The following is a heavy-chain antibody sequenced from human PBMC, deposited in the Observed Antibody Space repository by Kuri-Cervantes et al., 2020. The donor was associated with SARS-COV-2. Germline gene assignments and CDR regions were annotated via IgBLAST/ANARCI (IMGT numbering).Heavy chain of an antibody. Sequence: GGSLRLSCAASGFTFTTFAMSWVRQAPGKGLEWVSTINYNAESTYHADSVKGRFTISRDNSQNTLFLQMDNLRAEDTATYYCAKGPWAVVVSGAFDTWGQGTMVTVSS. CDR1: GFTFTTFA. D-gene: IGHD3-22*01. CDR3: AKGPWAVVVSGAFDT. V-gene: IGHV3-23*01. J-gene: IGHJ3*02. CDR2: INYNAEST.